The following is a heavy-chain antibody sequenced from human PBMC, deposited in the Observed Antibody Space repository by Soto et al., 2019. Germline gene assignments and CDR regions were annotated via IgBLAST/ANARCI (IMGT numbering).Heavy chain of an antibody. CDR1: DDSINSDKFY. CDR3: ARLEGLATISYYFDF. D-gene: IGHD3-9*01. CDR2: IYYRGNA. V-gene: IGHV4-39*01. Sequence: PSETLSLTCSVPDDSINSDKFYWGWIRQPPGKGLEWIGSIYYRGNAYYNPSLQTRVTISLDKSKSQFSLKLNSVTAADSAVYFCARLEGLATISYYFDFWGPGALVTVSS. J-gene: IGHJ4*02.